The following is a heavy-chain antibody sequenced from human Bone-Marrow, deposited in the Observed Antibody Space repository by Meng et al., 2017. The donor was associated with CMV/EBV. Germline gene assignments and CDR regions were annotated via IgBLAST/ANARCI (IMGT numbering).Heavy chain of an antibody. Sequence: SETLSLTCTVSGGSISSSSYYWGWIRQPPGKGLEWIGSSYYSGSTYYNPSLKSRFTISGDTSKNQFSLKLSSVTAAHTAVYSCSRDSGGRGYSPPFDPWGQGTLVTVSS. D-gene: IGHD3-3*01. CDR2: SYYSGST. V-gene: IGHV4-39*07. CDR1: GGSISSSSYY. J-gene: IGHJ5*02. CDR3: SRDSGGRGYSPPFDP.